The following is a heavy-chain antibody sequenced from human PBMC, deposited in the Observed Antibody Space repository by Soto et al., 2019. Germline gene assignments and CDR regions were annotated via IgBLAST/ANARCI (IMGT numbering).Heavy chain of an antibody. CDR1: GGSINMYY. J-gene: IGHJ4*02. V-gene: IGHV4-59*01. D-gene: IGHD3-22*01. Sequence: SEPLSLTCTVSGGSINMYYWNWIRHPPGKGLEWIGYISNSGTTNYNPSLKSRVTFSVDTSKNQFSLKLTSVTAADSAIYFCARTDYYGSSGSFGFWGQGTLVTV. CDR2: ISNSGTT. CDR3: ARTDYYGSSGSFGF.